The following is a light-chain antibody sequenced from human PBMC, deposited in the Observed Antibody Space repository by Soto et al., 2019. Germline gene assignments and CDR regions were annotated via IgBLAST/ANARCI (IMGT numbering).Light chain of an antibody. CDR1: SSNIGRNT. Sequence: QLVLTQPPSASGTPGQRVTISCSGSSSNIGRNTVTWYQQVPGTAPKLLISNNNQRPSGVPDRFSASKSGTSASLAISGLRSEDETDYHCATWDDGLNAWVFGGGTQLTVL. CDR2: NNN. J-gene: IGLJ3*02. CDR3: ATWDDGLNAWV. V-gene: IGLV1-44*01.